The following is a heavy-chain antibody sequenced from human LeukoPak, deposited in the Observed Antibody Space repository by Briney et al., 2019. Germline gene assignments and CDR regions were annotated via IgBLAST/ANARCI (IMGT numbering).Heavy chain of an antibody. CDR2: ISSSSSHT. D-gene: IGHD6-13*01. V-gene: IGHV3-11*06. J-gene: IGHJ4*02. CDR3: ARGGLYSSSWSDY. CDR1: GFTFSDYY. Sequence: PGGSLRLSCAASGFTFSDYYMSWIRQAPGKGLEWVSYISSSSSHTKYADAVKGRFTISRDNAKNSLYLQVNSLRDEDTAVYYCARGGLYSSSWSDYWGQGTLVTVSS.